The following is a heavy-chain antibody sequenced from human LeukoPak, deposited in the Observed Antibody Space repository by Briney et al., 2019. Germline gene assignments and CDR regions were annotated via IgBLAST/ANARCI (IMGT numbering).Heavy chain of an antibody. Sequence: ASVKVSCKASGYTFTSYGISWVRQAPGQGLEWMGWISAYNGNTNYAQKLQGRVTMTTDTSTSTAYMELRSLRSDDTAVYYCARSELRYFDRLLMNNWFDPWGQGTLVTVSS. CDR2: ISAYNGNT. V-gene: IGHV1-18*01. CDR3: ARSELRYFDRLLMNNWFDP. J-gene: IGHJ5*02. D-gene: IGHD3-9*01. CDR1: GYTFTSYG.